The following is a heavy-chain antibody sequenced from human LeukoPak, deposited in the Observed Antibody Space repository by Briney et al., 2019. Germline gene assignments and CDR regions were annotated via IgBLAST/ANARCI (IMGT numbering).Heavy chain of an antibody. CDR3: AKSGTTGYYFTD. D-gene: IGHD1-7*01. V-gene: IGHV3-23*03. Sequence: RPGGSLRLSCVASGFTFRNFAMSWVRQAPGKGLERVSVINGSSTITYYSDSVKGRFIISRDNSVNALFLQMNSLGAEDTAVYYCAKSGTTGYYFTDWGQGALVTVAS. CDR1: GFTFRNFA. J-gene: IGHJ4*02. CDR2: INGSSTIT.